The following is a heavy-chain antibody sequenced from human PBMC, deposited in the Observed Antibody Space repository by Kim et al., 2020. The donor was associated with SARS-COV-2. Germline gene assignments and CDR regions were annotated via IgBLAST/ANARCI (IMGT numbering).Heavy chain of an antibody. CDR3: ARGPNYYYDSSGYYSPLFDY. D-gene: IGHD3-22*01. V-gene: IGHV3-30*01. Sequence: RFTISRDNTKNTLYLQMNSLRAEDTAVYYCARGPNYYYDSSGYYSPLFDYWGQGTLVTVSS. J-gene: IGHJ4*02.